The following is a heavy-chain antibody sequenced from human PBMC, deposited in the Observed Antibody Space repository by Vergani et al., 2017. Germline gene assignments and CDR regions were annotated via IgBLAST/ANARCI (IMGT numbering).Heavy chain of an antibody. CDR3: ARRDSSSPALDY. CDR2: VSYSGGAT. Sequence: QLLESGGGLIQPGGSLRLSCAASGFTFSNYAMSWVRQTPGRGLEWVSAVSYSGGATWYAASVKGRFTISRDNAKNSLYLQMNGLRAGDTAVYYCARRDSSSPALDYWGQGTLVTVSS. V-gene: IGHV3-23*01. D-gene: IGHD6-6*01. J-gene: IGHJ4*02. CDR1: GFTFSNYA.